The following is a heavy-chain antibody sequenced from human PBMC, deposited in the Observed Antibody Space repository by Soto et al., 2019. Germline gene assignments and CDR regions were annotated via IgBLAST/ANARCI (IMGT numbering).Heavy chain of an antibody. Sequence: SETLSLTCTVSGGSISSYYWSWIRQPAGKGLEWIGRIYTSGGTNYNPSLKSRVTMSVDTSKNQFSLKLSSVTAADTAVYYCARDSIAAAGTDYYYGMDVWGQGTTVTVSS. CDR2: IYTSGGT. D-gene: IGHD6-13*01. V-gene: IGHV4-4*07. CDR3: ARDSIAAAGTDYYYGMDV. CDR1: GGSISSYY. J-gene: IGHJ6*02.